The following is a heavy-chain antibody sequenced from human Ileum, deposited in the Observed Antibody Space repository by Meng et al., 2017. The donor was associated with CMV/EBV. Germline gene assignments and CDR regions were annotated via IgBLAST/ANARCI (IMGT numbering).Heavy chain of an antibody. Sequence: GESLKISCVASGFTFRNYWMGWVRQAPGRGLEWVANIKTDGSDRYYVDSVKGRFTISRDNAKNLLHLQMDSLRAEDTAVYYCVREVMGMDVWGQGTTVTVSS. CDR2: IKTDGSDR. D-gene: IGHD3-16*01. J-gene: IGHJ6*02. CDR1: GFTFRNYW. V-gene: IGHV3-7*01. CDR3: VREVMGMDV.